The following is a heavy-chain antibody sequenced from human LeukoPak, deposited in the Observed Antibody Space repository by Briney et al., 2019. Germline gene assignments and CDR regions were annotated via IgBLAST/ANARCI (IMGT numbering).Heavy chain of an antibody. Sequence: GGSLRLSCAASGFTFSSYAMSWVRQAPGKGLEWVSGISGSGVNTYYADSVKGRFTISRDNSKNTLYVQVNSLGTEDTAAYYCAKGSYYDSSGSFYFDYWGQGTLVTVSS. D-gene: IGHD3-22*01. CDR2: ISGSGVNT. CDR1: GFTFSSYA. J-gene: IGHJ4*02. CDR3: AKGSYYDSSGSFYFDY. V-gene: IGHV3-23*01.